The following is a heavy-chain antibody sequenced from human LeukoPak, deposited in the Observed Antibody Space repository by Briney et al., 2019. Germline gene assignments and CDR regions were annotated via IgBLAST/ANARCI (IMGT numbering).Heavy chain of an antibody. D-gene: IGHD3-10*01. V-gene: IGHV1-46*01. CDR3: ARDLHIDGRPEGRDY. CDR2: INPSGGST. J-gene: IGHJ4*02. Sequence: ASVKVSCKASGYIFTSYGLSWVRHPPAPGLERMGIINPSGGSTTYAQKFQGRVTMTRDTSTSTVYMELSGLRSEATAVYYCARDLHIDGRPEGRDYWGQGTLVTVSS. CDR1: GYIFTSYG.